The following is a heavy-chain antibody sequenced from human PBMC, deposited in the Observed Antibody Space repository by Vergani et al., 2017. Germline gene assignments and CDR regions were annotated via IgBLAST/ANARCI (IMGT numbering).Heavy chain of an antibody. D-gene: IGHD6-19*01. Sequence: QVQLVESGGGVVQPGRSLRLSCAASGFTFSSYGMHWVRQAPGKGLEWVAVIWYDGSNKYYADSVKGRFTISRDNSKNTLYLQMNSLRAEDTAVYYCAREKKNYSRGWGVDYWGQGTLVTVSS. V-gene: IGHV3-33*01. J-gene: IGHJ4*02. CDR2: IWYDGSNK. CDR1: GFTFSSYG. CDR3: AREKKNYSRGWGVDY.